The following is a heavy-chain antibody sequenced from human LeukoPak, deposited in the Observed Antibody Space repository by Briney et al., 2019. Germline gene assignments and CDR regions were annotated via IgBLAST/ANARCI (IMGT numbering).Heavy chain of an antibody. Sequence: SETLSLTCAVYGGSFSGYYWSWIRQPPGKGLEWIGEINHSGSTNYNPSLKSRVTISVDTSKNQFSLKLSSVTAADTAVYYCAREYTGYSYGSNWFDPWGQGTLVTVSS. V-gene: IGHV4-34*01. CDR3: AREYTGYSYGSNWFDP. D-gene: IGHD5-18*01. CDR1: GGSFSGYY. CDR2: INHSGST. J-gene: IGHJ5*02.